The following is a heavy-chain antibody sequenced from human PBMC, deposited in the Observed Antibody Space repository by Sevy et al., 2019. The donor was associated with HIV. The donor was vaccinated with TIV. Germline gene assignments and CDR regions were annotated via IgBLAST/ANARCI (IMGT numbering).Heavy chain of an antibody. D-gene: IGHD3-22*01. V-gene: IGHV3-23*01. Sequence: GGSLRLSCAASGFTFSNYAMSWVRQAPGKGLEWVSGISGSGGSGDKTNYADSVKGRFTISSDDSKNSLYLQLNSLRAEETAIYYCARKYDSSGYFDYWGQGTLVTVSS. J-gene: IGHJ4*02. CDR1: GFTFSNYA. CDR2: ISGSGGSGDKT. CDR3: ARKYDSSGYFDY.